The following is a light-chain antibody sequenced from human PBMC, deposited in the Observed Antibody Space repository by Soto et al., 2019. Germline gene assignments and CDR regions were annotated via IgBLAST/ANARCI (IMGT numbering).Light chain of an antibody. CDR2: GAS. CDR3: QQYGSSPT. Sequence: EIVLTQSPGTLSLSPGERATLSCRASQSISSTSLAWYQQKPGQAPRLLIYGASSRATGIPDRFSGSGSGTDATLTINRLEPEDFAVYYCQQYGSSPTFGGGTKVDI. CDR1: QSISSTS. V-gene: IGKV3-20*01. J-gene: IGKJ4*01.